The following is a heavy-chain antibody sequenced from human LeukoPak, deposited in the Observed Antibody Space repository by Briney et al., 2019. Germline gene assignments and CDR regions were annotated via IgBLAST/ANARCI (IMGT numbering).Heavy chain of an antibody. Sequence: PGGSLRLSCAATGFAFSGAWMSWVRQAPGKGLEWVGRIKSNVDGGTSDYCTPVKCRFNIRRDDSKNTLYLQINRLKTEDTAMYYCATDHGGSYYEKPPLRYPCYLDYWGQGTLVTVSS. D-gene: IGHD1-26*01. CDR2: IKSNVDGGTS. V-gene: IGHV3-15*01. J-gene: IGHJ4*02. CDR3: ATDHGGSYYEKPPLRYPCYLDY. CDR1: GFAFSGAW.